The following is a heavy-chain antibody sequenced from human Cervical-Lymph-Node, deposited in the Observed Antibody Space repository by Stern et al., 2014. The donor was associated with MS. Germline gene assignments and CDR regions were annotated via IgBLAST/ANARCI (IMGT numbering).Heavy chain of an antibody. CDR1: GYTVTGFF. Sequence: VQLVESGAEVKQPGASVKVSCKVSGYTVTGFFMHWVRQAPGKGLEWMGGFDPEDGATVYAQKFQGRITMTEDTYTGTAYMELNSLRSDDTAVYYCATDYDYWGQVTLVTVSS. J-gene: IGHJ4*02. V-gene: IGHV1-24*01. CDR3: ATDYDY. CDR2: FDPEDGAT.